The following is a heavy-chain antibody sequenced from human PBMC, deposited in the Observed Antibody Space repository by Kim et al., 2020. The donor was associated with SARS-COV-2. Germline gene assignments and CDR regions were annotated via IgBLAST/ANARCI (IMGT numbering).Heavy chain of an antibody. CDR2: SGST. V-gene: IGHV4-34*01. J-gene: IGHJ4*02. Sequence: SGSTTYNPSLKSRVTISVATSKNQFALKLSSVTAADTAVYYCVHSSGVDYWGQGTLVTVSS. D-gene: IGHD6-19*01. CDR3: VHSSGVDY.